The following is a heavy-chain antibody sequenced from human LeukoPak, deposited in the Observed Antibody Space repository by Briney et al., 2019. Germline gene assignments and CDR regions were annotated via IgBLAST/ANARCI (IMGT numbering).Heavy chain of an antibody. V-gene: IGHV3-23*01. CDR1: EFTFRSYA. CDR2: ISGSGGST. Sequence: GGSLRLSCVASEFTFRSYAMSWVRQAPGKGLEWVSAISGSGGSTFYSDSVKGRFTISRDNSKNTLYLQMNSLRAEDTPVYYCARATYIVSTILLDYWGQGTLVTVSS. D-gene: IGHD5/OR15-5a*01. J-gene: IGHJ4*02. CDR3: ARATYIVSTILLDY.